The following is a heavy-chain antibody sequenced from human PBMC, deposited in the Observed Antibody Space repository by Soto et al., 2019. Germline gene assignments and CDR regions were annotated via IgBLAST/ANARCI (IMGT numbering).Heavy chain of an antibody. CDR1: GFTFSSYG. Sequence: QVQLVESGGGVVQPGRSLRLSCAASGFTFSSYGMHWVRQAPGKGLEWVAVISYDGSNKYYADSVKGRFTISRDNSKNTLYLQMNSRRAEDTAVYYCARAVAGTFDYWGQGTLVTVSS. CDR3: ARAVAGTFDY. J-gene: IGHJ4*02. CDR2: ISYDGSNK. V-gene: IGHV3-30*03. D-gene: IGHD6-19*01.